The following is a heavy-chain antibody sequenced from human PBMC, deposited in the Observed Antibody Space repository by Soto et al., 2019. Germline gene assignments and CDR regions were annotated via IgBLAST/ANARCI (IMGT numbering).Heavy chain of an antibody. J-gene: IGHJ6*02. CDR3: ARDQAPAGAAALVFYYYYGMDV. V-gene: IGHV3-30-3*01. Sequence: HPGGSLRLSCAASGFTFSSYAMHWVRQAPGKGLEWVAVISYDGSNKYYANSVKGRFTISRDNSKNTLYLQMNSLRAEDTAAYYCARDQAPAGAAALVFYYYYGMDVWGQGTTVTVSS. D-gene: IGHD6-13*01. CDR1: GFTFSSYA. CDR2: ISYDGSNK.